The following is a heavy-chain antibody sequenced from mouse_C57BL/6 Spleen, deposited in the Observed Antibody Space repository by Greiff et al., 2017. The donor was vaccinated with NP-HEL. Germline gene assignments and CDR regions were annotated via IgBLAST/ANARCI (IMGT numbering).Heavy chain of an antibody. CDR2: IDPSDSNT. Sequence: VQLQQPGAELVRPGTSVKLSCKASGYTFTSYWMHWVKQRPGQGLEWIGVIDPSDSNTNYNQKLKGKATLTVDTSSSTAYMQRSSLTSADSAVYYWGRRGHSSGYAIHFDYWGQGTTLTVSS. CDR1: GYTFTSYW. CDR3: GRRGHSSGYAIHFDY. J-gene: IGHJ2*01. D-gene: IGHD3-1*01. V-gene: IGHV1-59*01.